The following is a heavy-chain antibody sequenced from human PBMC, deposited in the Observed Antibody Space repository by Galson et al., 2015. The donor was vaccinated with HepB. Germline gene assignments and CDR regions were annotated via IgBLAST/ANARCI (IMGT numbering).Heavy chain of an antibody. CDR2: INHSGST. CDR1: GGSFSGYY. CDR3: ARKNPTLQDFDI. V-gene: IGHV4-34*01. Sequence: TLSLTCAVYGGSFSGYYWSWIRQPPGKGLEWIGEINHSGSTNYNPSLKSRVTISVDTSKNQFSLKLSSVTAADTAVYYCARKNPTLQDFDIWGQGTMVTVSS. J-gene: IGHJ3*02.